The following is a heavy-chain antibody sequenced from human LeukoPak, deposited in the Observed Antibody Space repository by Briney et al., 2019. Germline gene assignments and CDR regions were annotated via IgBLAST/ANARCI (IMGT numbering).Heavy chain of an antibody. V-gene: IGHV1-8*03. CDR3: ARVAGSIDY. CDR1: GYTFTTYD. Sequence: GASVRVSCKASGYTFTTYDINWVRQATGQGLEWMGWMNPNSGYTGYAQKFQGRVTITRDTSISTAYMELSSLRSEDTAVYYCARVAGSIDYWGQGTLVTVSS. J-gene: IGHJ4*02. D-gene: IGHD6-19*01. CDR2: MNPNSGYT.